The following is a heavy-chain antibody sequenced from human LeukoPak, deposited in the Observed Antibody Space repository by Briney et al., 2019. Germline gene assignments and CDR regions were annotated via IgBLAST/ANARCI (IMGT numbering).Heavy chain of an antibody. CDR1: GFTFSSYS. J-gene: IGHJ4*02. Sequence: PGGSLRLSCAASGFTFSSYSMNWVRQAPGKGLECVSSISSSSSYIYYADSVKGGFTISRDNAKNSLYLQMNSLRAEDTAVYYCAKDFPLAAAGDFDYWGQGTLVTVSS. CDR3: AKDFPLAAAGDFDY. V-gene: IGHV3-21*04. D-gene: IGHD6-13*01. CDR2: ISSSSSYI.